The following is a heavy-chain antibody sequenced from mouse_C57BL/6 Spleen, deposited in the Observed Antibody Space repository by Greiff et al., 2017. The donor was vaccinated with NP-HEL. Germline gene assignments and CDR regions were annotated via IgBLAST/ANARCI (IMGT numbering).Heavy chain of an antibody. CDR3: ARTYFDH. J-gene: IGHJ2*01. Sequence: EVKLMESGGGLVKPGGSLKLSCAASGFTFSDYGMHWVRQAPEKGLEWVAYISSGSSTIYYADTVKGRFTISRDNAKNTLFLQMTSLGSEDTAMYYCARTYFDHWGQGTTLTVSS. V-gene: IGHV5-17*01. CDR1: GFTFSDYG. CDR2: ISSGSSTI.